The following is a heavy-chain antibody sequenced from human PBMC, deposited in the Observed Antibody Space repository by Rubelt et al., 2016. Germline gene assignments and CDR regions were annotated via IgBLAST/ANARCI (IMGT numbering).Heavy chain of an antibody. CDR1: GYSFTSYW. J-gene: IGHJ4*02. CDR3: ARCWKYQLLIDY. D-gene: IGHD2-2*01. V-gene: IGHV5-10-1*03. CDR2: VDPSDAYT. Sequence: EVQLVQSGAEVKKPGESLRISCKGSGYSFTSYWISWVRQMPGKGLEWMGRVDPSDAYTNYSPSFQGHVTISADKSISTAYLQSSSLKASDTAMYYCARCWKYQLLIDYWGQGTLVTVSS.